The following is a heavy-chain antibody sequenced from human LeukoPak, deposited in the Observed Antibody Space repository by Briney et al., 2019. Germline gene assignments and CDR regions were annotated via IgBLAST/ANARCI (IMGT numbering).Heavy chain of an antibody. Sequence: PSQTLSLTCTVSGGSISSGGYYWSWIRQHPGKGLEWIGYIYYSGSTYYNPSLKSRVTISVDTSKNQFSLKLSSVTAADTAVYYCARPQLAAAAPERGYFQHWGQGTLVTVSS. CDR2: IYYSGST. CDR1: GGSISSGGYY. CDR3: ARPQLAAAAPERGYFQH. J-gene: IGHJ1*01. V-gene: IGHV4-31*03. D-gene: IGHD6-13*01.